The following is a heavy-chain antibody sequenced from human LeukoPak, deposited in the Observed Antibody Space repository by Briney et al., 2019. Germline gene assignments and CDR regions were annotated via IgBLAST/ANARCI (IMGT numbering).Heavy chain of an antibody. Sequence: SETLSLTCGVSGGSITNTNYWTWVRQPPGKGLEWIGEVNLQGSTNYNPSLMGRVAISVDTSENHISLQLTSVTAADTAVYYCARDRYGDGFAHFDYWGQGALVTVSS. D-gene: IGHD5-24*01. CDR1: GGSITNTNY. J-gene: IGHJ4*02. V-gene: IGHV4-4*02. CDR2: VNLQGST. CDR3: ARDRYGDGFAHFDY.